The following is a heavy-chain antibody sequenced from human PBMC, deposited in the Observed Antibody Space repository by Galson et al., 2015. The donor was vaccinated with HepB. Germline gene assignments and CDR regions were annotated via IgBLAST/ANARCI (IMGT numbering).Heavy chain of an antibody. Sequence: SLRLSCAASGFTFSSYSMNWVRQAPGKGLEWVSSISSSSSYIYYADTAQGRFTISRDHSENSLYLQMNSLRAEDTAVDYCASGSCNSTSCYLYYFDYWGQGTLVTVSS. CDR1: GFTFSSYS. J-gene: IGHJ4*02. D-gene: IGHD2-2*01. CDR2: ISSSSSYI. V-gene: IGHV3-21*01. CDR3: ASGSCNSTSCYLYYFDY.